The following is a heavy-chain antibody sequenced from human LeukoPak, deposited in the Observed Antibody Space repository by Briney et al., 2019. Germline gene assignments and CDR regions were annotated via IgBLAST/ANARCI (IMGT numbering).Heavy chain of an antibody. CDR2: IYYSGST. CDR1: DGSMSSYY. Sequence: SETLSLTCTVSDGSMSSYYWSWIRQPPGKGLEWIGYIYYSGSTNYNPSLKSRVTISVDTSKNQFSLELSSVTAADTAVYYCARAGGAFDIWGQGTMVTVSS. D-gene: IGHD4-23*01. CDR3: ARAGGAFDI. V-gene: IGHV4-59*01. J-gene: IGHJ3*02.